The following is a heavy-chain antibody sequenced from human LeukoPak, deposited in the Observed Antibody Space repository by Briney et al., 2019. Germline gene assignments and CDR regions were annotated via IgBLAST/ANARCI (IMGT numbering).Heavy chain of an antibody. D-gene: IGHD3-16*02. Sequence: DSMKGRFTISRDNAKNSLYLQMNSLGAEDTAVYYCARDNSITFGGVIASDAFDIWGQGTMVTVSS. CDR3: ARDNSITFGGVIASDAFDI. V-gene: IGHV3-7*01. J-gene: IGHJ3*02.